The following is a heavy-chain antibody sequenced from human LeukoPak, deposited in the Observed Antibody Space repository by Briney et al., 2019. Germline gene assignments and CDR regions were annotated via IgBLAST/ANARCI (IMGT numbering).Heavy chain of an antibody. J-gene: IGHJ4*02. CDR1: GFTFSNYE. CDR3: ARSPSNWARFDY. CDR2: ISSSGSSI. Sequence: AGGSLRLSCADSGFTFSNYEMNWVRQVPGKGLEWVSYISSSGSSICYADSVKGRFTISRDNAKNSLYLQMNSLRAEDTAVYYCARSPSNWARFDYWGQGTLVTVSS. D-gene: IGHD3-16*01. V-gene: IGHV3-48*03.